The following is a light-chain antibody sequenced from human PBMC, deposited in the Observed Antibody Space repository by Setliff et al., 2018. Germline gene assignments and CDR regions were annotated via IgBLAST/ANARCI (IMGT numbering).Light chain of an antibody. CDR3: LSYTSKTTHAL. V-gene: IGLV2-14*03. J-gene: IGLJ2*01. CDR2: EVT. Sequence: LTQPAAVSGSPGQSIAISCAGTSSDVGGYNYVSWYQQHPGKAPKLMIYEVTKRPSGVSDRFSGSKSGNTASLTISGLQAEDEADYYCLSYTSKTTHALFAGGTKVTVL. CDR1: SSDVGGYNY.